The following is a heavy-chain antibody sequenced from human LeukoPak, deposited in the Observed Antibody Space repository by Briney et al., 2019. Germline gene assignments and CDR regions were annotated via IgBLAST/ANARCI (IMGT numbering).Heavy chain of an antibody. CDR3: ASYSGSYYGYYYYMDV. Sequence: GGSLRLSCAASGFTFSSYAMHWVRQAPGKGLEWVAVISYDGSNKYYADSVKGRFTISRDNSKNTLYLQMNSLRAEDTAVYYCASYSGSYYGYYYYMDVWGKGTTVTVSS. D-gene: IGHD1-26*01. V-gene: IGHV3-30*04. CDR2: ISYDGSNK. CDR1: GFTFSSYA. J-gene: IGHJ6*03.